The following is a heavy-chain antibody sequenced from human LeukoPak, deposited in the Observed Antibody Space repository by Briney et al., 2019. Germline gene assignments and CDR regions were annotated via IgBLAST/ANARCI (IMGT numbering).Heavy chain of an antibody. D-gene: IGHD3-10*01. J-gene: IGHJ4*02. CDR1: GGSFSGYC. CDR3: ARTPYYYVDY. CDR2: INHSGST. V-gene: IGHV4-34*01. Sequence: SETLSLTCAVYGGSFSGYCWSWIRQPPGKGLEWIGEINHSGSTNYNPSLKSRVTISVDTSKNQFSLKLSSVTAADTAVYYCARTPYYYVDYWGQGTLVTVSS.